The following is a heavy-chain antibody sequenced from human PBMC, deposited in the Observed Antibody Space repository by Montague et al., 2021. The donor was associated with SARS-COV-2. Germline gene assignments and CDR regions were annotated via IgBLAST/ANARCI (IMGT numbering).Heavy chain of an antibody. J-gene: IGHJ3*02. V-gene: IGHV4-38-2*02. Sequence: SETLSLTCTVSGYSISTGYYWGWIRQPPGKGLEWXGTIYHSGSTYFNPSLKSRVTISVDTSKNQFSLNLSSVTAADTAVYYCAKVAGSHDTFDIWGRGKMVAVAS. D-gene: IGHD6-19*01. CDR3: AKVAGSHDTFDI. CDR2: IYHSGST. CDR1: GYSISTGYY.